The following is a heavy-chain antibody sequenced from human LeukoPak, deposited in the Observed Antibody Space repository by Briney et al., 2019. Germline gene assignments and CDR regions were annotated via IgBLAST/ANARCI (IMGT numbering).Heavy chain of an antibody. V-gene: IGHV4-59*11. CDR3: ARDFWSGSNWFDP. D-gene: IGHD3-3*01. Sequence: PSETLSLTCTVSGGSISSHSLSRIRQPPGKGLEWIGYISYSGSTNYNPSLKSRVTISVDTSKNQFSLKLSSVTAADTAVYYCARDFWSGSNWFDPWGQGTLVTVSS. J-gene: IGHJ5*02. CDR2: ISYSGST. CDR1: GGSISSHS.